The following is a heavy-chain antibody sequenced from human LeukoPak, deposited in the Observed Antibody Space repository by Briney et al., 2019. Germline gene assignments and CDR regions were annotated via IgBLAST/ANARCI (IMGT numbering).Heavy chain of an antibody. D-gene: IGHD2-15*01. CDR3: ARRYCSGGSCYYGMDV. CDR1: GYTFTGYY. CDR2: INPNSGGT. V-gene: IGHV1-2*04. J-gene: IGHJ6*02. Sequence: ASVKVSCKASGYTFTGYYMHWVRQAPGQGLEWMGWINPNSGGTNYAQKIQGWVTMTRDTSISTAYMELSRPRSDDTAVYYCARRYCSGGSCYYGMDVWGQGTTVTVSS.